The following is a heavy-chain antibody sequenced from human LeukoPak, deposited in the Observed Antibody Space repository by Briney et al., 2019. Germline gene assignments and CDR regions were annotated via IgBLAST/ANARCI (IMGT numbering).Heavy chain of an antibody. D-gene: IGHD5-24*01. Sequence: AGGSPRLSCAASGSTFSSYWMSWVRQAPGKGLEWVANIKQDGGEKYYVDSVKGQFTISRDNAKNSLYLQMNSLRPEDTAVYYCAGRGDGNLYYFDHWGQGTLVTASS. CDR2: IKQDGGEK. J-gene: IGHJ4*02. CDR3: AGRGDGNLYYFDH. V-gene: IGHV3-7*04. CDR1: GSTFSSYW.